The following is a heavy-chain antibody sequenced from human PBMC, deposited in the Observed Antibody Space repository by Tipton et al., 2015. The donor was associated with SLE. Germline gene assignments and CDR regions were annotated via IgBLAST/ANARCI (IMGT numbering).Heavy chain of an antibody. CDR2: IHHSGST. CDR3: AKDYNHDNADYN. J-gene: IGHJ4*02. CDR1: GDSITSITRTNW. V-gene: IGHV4-4*02. Sequence: TLSLTCTVSGDSITSITRTNWWSWVRQPPGKGPEWIGEIHHSGSTNSNPSPKSRVTISVDKSKNQFSLKLSSVTVADTAVYYCAKDYNHDNADYNWGQGTLVIVSS. D-gene: IGHD4-17*01.